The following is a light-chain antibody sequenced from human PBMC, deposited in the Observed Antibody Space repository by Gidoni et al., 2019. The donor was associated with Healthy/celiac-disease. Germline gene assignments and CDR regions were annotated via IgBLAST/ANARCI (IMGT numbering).Light chain of an antibody. J-gene: IGKJ1*01. V-gene: IGKV1-5*03. CDR1: QSISRW. CDR2: NAS. CDR3: QQYNSYSRT. Sequence: DIQMTQSPSTLSASVGDRVTITCRDSQSISRWFAWYQQKPGKAPKLLIYNASSLESGVPSRFSGSGSGTEFTLTISSLQPDDFATYYCQQYNSYSRTFGQGTKVEIK.